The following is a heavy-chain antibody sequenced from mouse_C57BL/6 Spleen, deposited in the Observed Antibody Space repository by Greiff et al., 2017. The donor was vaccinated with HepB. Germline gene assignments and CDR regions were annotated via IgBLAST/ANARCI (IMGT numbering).Heavy chain of an antibody. V-gene: IGHV1-69*01. CDR1: GYTFTSYW. CDR3: ARGGSGYGNLWFAY. J-gene: IGHJ3*01. Sequence: QVQLQQPGAELVMPGASVKLSCKASGYTFTSYWMHWVKQRPGQGLEWIGEIDPSDSYTNYNQKFKGKSTLPLYKSSSTAYMQLSSLTSEDSAVYYCARGGSGYGNLWFAYWGQGTLVTVSA. D-gene: IGHD2-1*01. CDR2: IDPSDSYT.